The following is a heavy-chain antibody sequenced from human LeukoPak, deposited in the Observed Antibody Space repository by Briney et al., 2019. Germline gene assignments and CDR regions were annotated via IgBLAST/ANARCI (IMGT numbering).Heavy chain of an antibody. CDR2: ISAYNGDT. V-gene: IGHV1-18*01. J-gene: IGHJ4*02. D-gene: IGHD3-22*01. Sequence: ASVKVSCKASGHTFTSYGFSWVRQAPGQGLEWMGWISAYNGDTKYTQKLQGRVTMTTDTSTSTAYMELRSLRSDDTAVYYCARDRWLGHSSWGQGTLVTVSS. CDR1: GHTFTSYG. CDR3: ARDRWLGHSS.